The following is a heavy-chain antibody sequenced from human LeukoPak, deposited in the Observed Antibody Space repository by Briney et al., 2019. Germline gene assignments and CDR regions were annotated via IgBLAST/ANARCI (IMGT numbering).Heavy chain of an antibody. J-gene: IGHJ4*02. CDR3: TRVFGWELQYFDY. D-gene: IGHD1-26*01. V-gene: IGHV3-49*04. CDR2: IRSKAYGGTT. CDR1: GFTFGDYA. Sequence: PGGSLRLSCTASGFTFGDYAMSWVRQAPGKGLEWVGFIRSKAYGGTTEYAASVKGRFTISRDDSKSIAYLQMNSLKTEDTAVYYCTRVFGWELQYFDYWGQGTLVTVSS.